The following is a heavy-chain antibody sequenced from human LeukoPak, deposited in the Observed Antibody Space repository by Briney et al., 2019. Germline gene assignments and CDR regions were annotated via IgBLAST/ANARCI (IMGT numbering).Heavy chain of an antibody. D-gene: IGHD3-10*01. CDR1: GGFISSGTHY. J-gene: IGHJ4*02. V-gene: IGHV4-61*02. CDR3: ARDHNPRASTYYYGSGSSIDY. CDR2: IFTSGRP. Sequence: SETLSLTCDVSGGFISSGTHYWTWIRQPVGKGLEWLGRIFTSGRPAYNSSLESRLTISIDKSKNQFYLKLTSVTAADTAVYYCARDHNPRASTYYYGSGSSIDYWGQGTLVTVSS.